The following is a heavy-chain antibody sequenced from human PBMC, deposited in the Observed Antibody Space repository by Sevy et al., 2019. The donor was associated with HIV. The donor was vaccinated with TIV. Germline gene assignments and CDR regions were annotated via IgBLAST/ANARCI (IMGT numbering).Heavy chain of an antibody. CDR3: ARVGIFEKSESQYKFMDY. CDR2: INQVGSKI. J-gene: IGHJ4*02. V-gene: IGHV3-7*01. CDR1: GSTFPPYW. D-gene: IGHD3-10*01. Sequence: GGSLRLSCPASGSTFPPYWLPWSPRAPGKGRDWWAIINQVGSKINYVDSGKGRFTISRDNAKKSLYVQMNSLRADDTAVYYCARVGIFEKSESQYKFMDYWGQGTLVTVSS.